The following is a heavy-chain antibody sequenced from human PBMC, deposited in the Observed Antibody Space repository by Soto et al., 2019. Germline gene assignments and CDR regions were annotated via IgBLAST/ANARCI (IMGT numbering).Heavy chain of an antibody. J-gene: IGHJ6*02. CDR1: GGSISSGGYY. V-gene: IGHV4-31*03. CDR3: ARGEGDYDFWSGYLNYCYGMDV. CDR2: IYYSGST. Sequence: LSLTCTVSGGSISSGGYYWSWIRQHPGKGLEWIGYIYYSGSTYYNPSLKSRVTISVDTSKNQFSLKLSSVTAADTAVYYCARGEGDYDFWSGYLNYCYGMDVWGQGTTVTVSS. D-gene: IGHD3-3*01.